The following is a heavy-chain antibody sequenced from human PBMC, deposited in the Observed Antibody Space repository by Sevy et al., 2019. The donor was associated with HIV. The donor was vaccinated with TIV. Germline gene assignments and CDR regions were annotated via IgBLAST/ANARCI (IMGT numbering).Heavy chain of an antibody. V-gene: IGHV3-33*01. CDR3: ARGPLRYCSSTSCYEGDYYYYGMDV. D-gene: IGHD2-2*01. Sequence: GGSLRLSCAASGFTFSNYGIHWVRQAPGKGLEWVAVTWYDENNKNYTDSVKGRFTISRDNSKKTLYLQVNSLRAEDTAVYYCARGPLRYCSSTSCYEGDYYYYGMDVWGQGTTVTVSS. J-gene: IGHJ6*02. CDR2: TWYDENNK. CDR1: GFTFSNYG.